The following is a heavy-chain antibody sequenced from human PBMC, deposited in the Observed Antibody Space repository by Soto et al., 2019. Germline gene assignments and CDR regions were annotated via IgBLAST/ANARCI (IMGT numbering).Heavy chain of an antibody. CDR3: AKDYYGSGSPTHLWYFDL. CDR2: ISGSGGST. CDR1: GFTFSSYA. V-gene: IGHV3-23*01. Sequence: GGSLRLSCAASGFTFSSYAMGWVRQAPGKGLEWVSAISGSGGSTYYADSVKGRFTISRDNSKNTLYLQMNSLRAEDTAVYYCAKDYYGSGSPTHLWYFDLWGRGTLVTVSS. J-gene: IGHJ2*01. D-gene: IGHD3-10*01.